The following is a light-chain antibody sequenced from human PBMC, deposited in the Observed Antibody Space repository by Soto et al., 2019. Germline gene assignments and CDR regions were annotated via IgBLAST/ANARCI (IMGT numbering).Light chain of an antibody. CDR1: QSCRDITGETF. Sequence: DVVMPQPPLPLSLPPGQPASISCKSSQSCRDITGETFLFWYLQKPGQSPQLLIYEVSTRVSGVPDRFSGSGSGTDFTLEISRVETDDVGIYYCMQSTQLPPTFGQGTRLEF. CDR2: EVS. V-gene: IGKV2D-29*02. J-gene: IGKJ5*01. CDR3: MQSTQLPPT.